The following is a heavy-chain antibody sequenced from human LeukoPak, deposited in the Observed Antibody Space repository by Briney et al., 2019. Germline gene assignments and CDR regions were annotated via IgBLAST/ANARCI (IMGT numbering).Heavy chain of an antibody. D-gene: IGHD4-17*01. CDR2: IYYSGST. J-gene: IGHJ4*02. Sequence: SETLSLTCTVSGGSISDYYFNWFQQPPGKGLEWIGYIYYSGSTNYNPSLKSRVTISRDTSRNQFSLKMSSVTTADTAVYFCARAGEITVTGDHWGQGTLVTVSP. V-gene: IGHV4-59*01. CDR1: GGSISDYY. CDR3: ARAGEITVTGDH.